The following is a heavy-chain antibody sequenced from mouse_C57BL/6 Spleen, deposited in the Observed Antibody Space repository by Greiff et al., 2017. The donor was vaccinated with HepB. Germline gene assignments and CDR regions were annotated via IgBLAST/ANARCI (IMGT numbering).Heavy chain of an antibody. CDR2: ISSGSSTI. CDR1: GFTFSDYG. D-gene: IGHD2-4*01. V-gene: IGHV5-17*01. J-gene: IGHJ2*01. CDR3: ARRDYLTLYYFDY. Sequence: EVMLVESGGGLVKPGGSLKLSCAASGFTFSDYGMHWVRQAPEKGLEWVAYISSGSSTIYYADTVKGRFTISRDNAKNTLFLQMTSLRSEDTAMYYCARRDYLTLYYFDYWGQGTTLTVSS.